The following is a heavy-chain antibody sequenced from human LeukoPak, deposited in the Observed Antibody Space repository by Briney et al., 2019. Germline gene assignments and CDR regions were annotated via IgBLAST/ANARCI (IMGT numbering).Heavy chain of an antibody. CDR2: IYYSGST. V-gene: IGHV4-39*07. Sequence: KSSETLSLTCTVSGGSISSSSYYWGWIRQPPGKGLEWIGRIYYSGSTYYNPSLKSRVTISVDTSKNQFSLKLSSVTAADTAVYYCARGNTYYDILTGYSPPDAFDIWGQGTMVTVSS. D-gene: IGHD3-9*01. CDR3: ARGNTYYDILTGYSPPDAFDI. CDR1: GGSISSSSYY. J-gene: IGHJ3*02.